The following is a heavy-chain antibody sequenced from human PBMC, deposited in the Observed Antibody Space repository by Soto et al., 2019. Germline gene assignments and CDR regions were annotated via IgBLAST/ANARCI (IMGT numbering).Heavy chain of an antibody. D-gene: IGHD3-3*01. CDR1: GSTFSSFG. CDR2: IWYDGSKK. Sequence: QVQVVESGGGVVQPGRSLRLSCAASGSTFSSFGMHWVRQAPGKGREWVSLIWYDGSKKSYGDSVKGRFTISRDNSRNTVYLQMNSLRADDTAVYYCARDASYYSLWSGYYPSRNGMDVWGQGTTVTVSS. V-gene: IGHV3-33*01. J-gene: IGHJ6*02. CDR3: ARDASYYSLWSGYYPSRNGMDV.